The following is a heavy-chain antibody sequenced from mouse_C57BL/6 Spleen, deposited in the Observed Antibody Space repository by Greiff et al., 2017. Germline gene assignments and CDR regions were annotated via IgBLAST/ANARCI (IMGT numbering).Heavy chain of an antibody. J-gene: IGHJ4*01. CDR3: ARDRTRKSAMDY. V-gene: IGHV5-4*01. CDR1: GFTFSSYA. CDR2: ISDGGSYT. Sequence: DVHLVESGGGLVKPGGSLKLSCAASGFTFSSYAMSWVRQTPEKRLEWVATISDGGSYTYYPDNVKGRFTISRDNAKNNLYLQMSHLKSEDTAMYYCARDRTRKSAMDYWGQGTSVTVSS.